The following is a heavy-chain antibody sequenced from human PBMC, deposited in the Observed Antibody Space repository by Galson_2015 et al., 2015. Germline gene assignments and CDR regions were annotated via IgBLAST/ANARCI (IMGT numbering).Heavy chain of an antibody. CDR3: ARAGSGRIWFGELLTGWFDP. D-gene: IGHD3-10*01. V-gene: IGHV3-30-3*01. J-gene: IGHJ5*02. CDR2: ISYDGSNK. CDR1: GFTFSSYA. Sequence: SLRLSCAASGFTFSSYAMHWVRQAPGKGLEWVAVISYDGSNKYYADSVKGRFTISRDNSKNTLYLQMNSLRAEDTAVYYCARAGSGRIWFGELLTGWFDPWGQGTLVTVSS.